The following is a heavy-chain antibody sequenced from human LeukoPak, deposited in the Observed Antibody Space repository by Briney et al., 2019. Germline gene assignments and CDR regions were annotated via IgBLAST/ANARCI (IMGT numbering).Heavy chain of an antibody. V-gene: IGHV3-74*01. CDR2: INSDGSST. J-gene: IGHJ5*02. CDR1: GFTFSSYW. Sequence: PGGSLRLSCAASGFTFSSYWMHWVRQAPGKGLVWVSRINSDGSSTSYADSVKGRFTISRDNAKNTLYLQMNSLRAEDTAVYYCARGGIADRFDPWGQGTLVTVSS. CDR3: ARGGIADRFDP. D-gene: IGHD6-13*01.